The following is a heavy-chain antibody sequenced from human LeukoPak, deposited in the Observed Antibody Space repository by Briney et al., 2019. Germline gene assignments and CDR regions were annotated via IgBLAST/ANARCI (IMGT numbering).Heavy chain of an antibody. D-gene: IGHD1-26*01. J-gene: IGHJ4*02. CDR2: IKEDASPK. CDR1: GFTFNNYW. V-gene: IGHV3-7*01. Sequence: GGSLRFSCAASGFTFNNYWWSWIRQGPGKGLEWVAHIKEDASPKYYVGSVGGGFTISRDNARNSLYLQMNSLRAGECAVYFCARQVSREGHFDYWGQGALVTVSS. CDR3: ARQVSREGHFDY.